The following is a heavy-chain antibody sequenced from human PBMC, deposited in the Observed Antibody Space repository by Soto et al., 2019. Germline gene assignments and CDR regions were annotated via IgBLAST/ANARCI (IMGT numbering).Heavy chain of an antibody. Sequence: QVQLVQSGAEVKKPGSSVKVSCKASGGTFSSYAISWVRQPLGKGLEWRGGIIHIFGTANYAQKFQGRVTINADESTSTADMELSSLRSEDTAVYYCQADHSKGWYFDYWGQGTLVTVSS. D-gene: IGHD2-15*01. V-gene: IGHV1-69*12. CDR1: GGTFSSYA. CDR2: IIHIFGTA. CDR3: QADHSKGWYFDY. J-gene: IGHJ4*02.